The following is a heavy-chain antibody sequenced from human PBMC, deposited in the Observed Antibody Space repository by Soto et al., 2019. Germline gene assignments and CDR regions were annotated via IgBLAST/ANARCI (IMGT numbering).Heavy chain of an antibody. D-gene: IGHD5-12*01. CDR2: ISNSGST. J-gene: IGHJ5*02. V-gene: IGHV4-31*03. CDR1: GGSIDTAGNY. Sequence: QVQLQESGPGLVKPSQTLSLICNVSGGSIDTAGNYWTWIRQHPGKGLEWIGFISNSGSTYYNPSLKSRLSISADTSKNQFFLHLSSVTAADTAVYFCARDRGYTGYVDQWGQGTLVTVSS. CDR3: ARDRGYTGYVDQ.